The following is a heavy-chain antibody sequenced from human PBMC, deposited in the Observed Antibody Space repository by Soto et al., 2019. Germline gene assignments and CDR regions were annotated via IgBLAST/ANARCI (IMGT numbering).Heavy chain of an antibody. V-gene: IGHV3-23*01. J-gene: IGHJ4*02. CDR1: GFTFSSYA. CDR2: IDTSGGNT. D-gene: IGHD3-3*01. CDR3: AKDNDFWSGYYLASDY. Sequence: EVQLLESGGGLVQPGGSLRLSCAASGFTFSSYALSWVRQGPGKGLEWVSGIDTSGGNTYYADSVKGRFTISRDNSKNPLFLQMNSLRAEDTAVYYCAKDNDFWSGYYLASDYWGQGTLVTVSS.